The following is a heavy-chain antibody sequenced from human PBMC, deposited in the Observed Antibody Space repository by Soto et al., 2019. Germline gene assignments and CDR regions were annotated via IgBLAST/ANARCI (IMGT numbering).Heavy chain of an antibody. CDR2: INHSGST. Sequence: SETLSLTCAVYGGSFSGYYWTWIRQPPGTGLEWIGEINHSGSTNYNPSLKSRVTISVDTSKNQFSLKLTSVTAADTAVYYCARDTIVVSFDYWGQGTLVTVSS. CDR1: GGSFSGYY. D-gene: IGHD3-22*01. V-gene: IGHV4-34*01. J-gene: IGHJ4*02. CDR3: ARDTIVVSFDY.